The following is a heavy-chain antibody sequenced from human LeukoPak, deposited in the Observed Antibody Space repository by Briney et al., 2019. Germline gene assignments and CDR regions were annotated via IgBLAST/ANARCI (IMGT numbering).Heavy chain of an antibody. CDR1: GGSITNHY. V-gene: IGHV4-59*11. CDR3: ARGGAWSDY. Sequence: SETLSLTCAVSGGSITNHYWTWIRQPPGKGLEWIGYIYFTGSTNYNPSLMSRVTISVDTSKNQFSLQLNSVTAADTAVYFCARGGAWSDYWGQGALVTVSS. D-gene: IGHD6-19*01. J-gene: IGHJ4*02. CDR2: IYFTGST.